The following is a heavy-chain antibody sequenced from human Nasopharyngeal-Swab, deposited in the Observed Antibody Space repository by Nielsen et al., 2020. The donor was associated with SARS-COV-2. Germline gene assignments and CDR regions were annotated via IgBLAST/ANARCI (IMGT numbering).Heavy chain of an antibody. J-gene: IGHJ4*02. Sequence: GESLKISCAASGFTFSSYWMHWVRQAPGKGLVWVSRINSDGSSTNYADSVKGRFTISRDNAKNTLYLQMNSLRAEDMAVYYCVKHQGSSSDQWGQGTLVTVSS. CDR1: GFTFSSYW. CDR3: VKHQGSSSDQ. CDR2: INSDGSST. V-gene: IGHV3-74*01.